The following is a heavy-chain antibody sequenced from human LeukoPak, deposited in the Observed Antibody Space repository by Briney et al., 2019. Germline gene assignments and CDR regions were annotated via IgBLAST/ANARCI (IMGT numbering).Heavy chain of an antibody. CDR1: GFTFSSHA. Sequence: GGSLRLSCAASGFTFSSHAMHWVRQAPGKGLEWVAVISYDGSNKYYADSVKGRFTISRDNSKNTLYLQMNSLRAEDTAVYYCARGTLWFGLGHLDYWGQGTLVTVSS. D-gene: IGHD3-10*01. CDR2: ISYDGSNK. V-gene: IGHV3-30*04. CDR3: ARGTLWFGLGHLDY. J-gene: IGHJ4*02.